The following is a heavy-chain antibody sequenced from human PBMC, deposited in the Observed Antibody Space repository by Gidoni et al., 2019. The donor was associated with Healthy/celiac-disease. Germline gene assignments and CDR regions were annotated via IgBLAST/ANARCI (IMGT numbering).Heavy chain of an antibody. J-gene: IGHJ4*02. D-gene: IGHD4-17*01. CDR3: ARTTVVPDPCFDY. Sequence: STGGRFTISRDNAKNSLYLQMNSLRAEDTAVYYCARTTVVPDPCFDYWGQGTLVTVSS. V-gene: IGHV3-11*01.